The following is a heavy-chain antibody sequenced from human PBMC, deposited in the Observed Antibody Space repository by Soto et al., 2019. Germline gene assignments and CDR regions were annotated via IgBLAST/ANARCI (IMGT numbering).Heavy chain of an antibody. CDR3: ARGGGWVWAGELATGVMDA. D-gene: IGHD3-16*01. V-gene: IGHV1-8*01. CDR2: MNPNSGNT. J-gene: IGHJ6*03. CDR1: GYTFTSYD. Sequence: VKVSCKASGYTFTSYDINWVRQATGQGLEWMGWMNPNSGNTGYAQKFQGRVTMTRNTSISTAYMELSSLRSEDTAVYYCARGGGWVWAGELATGVMDAWGKGTTVTVSS.